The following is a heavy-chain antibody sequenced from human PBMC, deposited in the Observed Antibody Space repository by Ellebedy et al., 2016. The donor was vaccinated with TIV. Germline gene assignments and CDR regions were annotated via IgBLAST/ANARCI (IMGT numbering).Heavy chain of an antibody. V-gene: IGHV3-11*01. Sequence: GESLKISXAASGFTFSDYYMTWIRQAPGQGLEWLSYISSTASSMYYADSVRGRFTISRDNAENSLYLEMSSLRAEDTAVYYCTRGRRYGNNPFDYWGQGTLVTVSS. D-gene: IGHD5-24*01. CDR3: TRGRRYGNNPFDY. CDR2: ISSTASSM. CDR1: GFTFSDYY. J-gene: IGHJ4*02.